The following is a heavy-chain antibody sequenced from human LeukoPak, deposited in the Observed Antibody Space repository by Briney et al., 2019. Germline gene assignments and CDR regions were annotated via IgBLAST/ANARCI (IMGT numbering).Heavy chain of an antibody. CDR3: ARARYSSTWYSRYFDL. V-gene: IGHV3-13*01. D-gene: IGHD6-13*01. CDR2: IGTAGDI. CDR1: GFTFSSHG. J-gene: IGHJ2*01. Sequence: GGSLRLSCAASGFTFSSHGMSWVRQAPGQGLEWVSGIGTAGDIYYPGSVKGRFTISRENAKNSLYLQVNSLRAGDTAVYYCARARYSSTWYSRYFDLWGRGTLVTVSS.